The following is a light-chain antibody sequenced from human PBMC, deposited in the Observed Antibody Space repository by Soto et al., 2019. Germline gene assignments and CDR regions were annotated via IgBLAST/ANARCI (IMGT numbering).Light chain of an antibody. Sequence: EIVLTHSPGTLSLSPGERATLSFRASQSVSSGYLAWYQQKPGQAPRLLIYGASSRATGIPDRFSGSGSGTDFTLTISRLEPEDFAVYYCQQYGSSPTFGQGTKVDIK. CDR2: GAS. CDR3: QQYGSSPT. V-gene: IGKV3-20*01. J-gene: IGKJ1*01. CDR1: QSVSSGY.